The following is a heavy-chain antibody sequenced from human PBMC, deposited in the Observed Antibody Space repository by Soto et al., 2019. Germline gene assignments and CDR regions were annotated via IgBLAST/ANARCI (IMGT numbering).Heavy chain of an antibody. V-gene: IGHV4-4*02. CDR2: IYNTGRT. D-gene: IGHD6-19*01. CDR3: ARHVGVSGTRGFDF. Sequence: QVQLQESGPGLVEPSGTLSLTCAVCGSSINSNWWSWVRQPPGKGLEWIGEIYNTGRTNYNPSLQSRVEISLDRFNNQFSLSLSSVTAADTAIYYCARHVGVSGTRGFDFWGQGILVPVSS. CDR1: GSSINSNW. J-gene: IGHJ4*02.